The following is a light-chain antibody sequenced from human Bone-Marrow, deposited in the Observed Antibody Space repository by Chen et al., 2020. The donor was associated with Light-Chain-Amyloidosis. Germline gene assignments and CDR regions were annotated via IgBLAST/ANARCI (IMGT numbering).Light chain of an antibody. CDR3: QSADSSGTYEVI. CDR1: DLPTKY. V-gene: IGLV3-25*03. Sequence: SYELPQPPSVSVSPGQTARLTCSGDDLPTKYAYWYQQKPGQAPVLVIHRDTERPSGISERFSGSSSGTTATLTISGVQAEDEAYYHCQSADSSGTYEVIFGGGTKLTVL. J-gene: IGLJ2*01. CDR2: RDT.